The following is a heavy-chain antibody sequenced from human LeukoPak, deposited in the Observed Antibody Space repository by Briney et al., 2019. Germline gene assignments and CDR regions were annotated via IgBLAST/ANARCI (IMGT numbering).Heavy chain of an antibody. D-gene: IGHD3-10*01. V-gene: IGHV1-69*13. CDR1: GGIFSSYA. CDR3: ARASMVRGVMPQYYFDY. J-gene: IGHJ4*02. CDR2: IIPIFGTA. Sequence: SVKVSCKASGGIFSSYAISWVRQAPGQGLEWMGGIIPIFGTANYAQKFQGRVTITADESTSTAYMELSSLRSEDTAVYYCARASMVRGVMPQYYFDYWGQGTLVTVSS.